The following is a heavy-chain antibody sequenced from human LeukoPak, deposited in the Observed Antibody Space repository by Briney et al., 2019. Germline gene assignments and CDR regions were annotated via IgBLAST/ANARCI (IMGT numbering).Heavy chain of an antibody. CDR2: IIPIFGTA. V-gene: IGHV1-69*05. CDR3: AGARRYDSSGQKLNWFDP. D-gene: IGHD3-22*01. J-gene: IGHJ5*02. CDR1: GGTFSSYA. Sequence: SVKVSCKASGGTFSSYAISWVRLAPGQGLEWMGGIIPIFGTANYAQKFQGRVTITTDESTSTAYMELSSLRSEDTAVYYCAGARRYDSSGQKLNWFDPWGQGTLVTVSS.